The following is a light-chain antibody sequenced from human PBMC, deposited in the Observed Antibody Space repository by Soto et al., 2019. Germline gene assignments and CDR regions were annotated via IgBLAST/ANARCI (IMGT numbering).Light chain of an antibody. CDR3: QQRNNWPPST. J-gene: IGKJ5*01. V-gene: IGKV3-11*02. CDR1: QCLXRY. CDR2: AES. Sequence: EIVLTQSPSPLSLSPGESATLSCRASQCLXRYFVWYQQQPGQAPRILIXAESTRATGIPARFSGSGSERDFTLNITSIEPADFAWYYCQQRNNWPPSTFGQGTRLEIK.